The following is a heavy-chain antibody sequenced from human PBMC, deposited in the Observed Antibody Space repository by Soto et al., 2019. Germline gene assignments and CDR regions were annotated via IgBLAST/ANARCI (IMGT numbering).Heavy chain of an antibody. CDR2: INHSGST. V-gene: IGHV4-34*01. D-gene: IGHD6-19*01. Sequence: QVQLQQWGAGLLKPSETLSLTCAVYGGSFSGYYWSWIRQPPGKGLEWIGEINHSGSTNYNPSLMRRVTIXXDXSXTHFSLKLSSVTAADTAVYYCARERIAVAPGRWFDPWGQGTLVTVSS. J-gene: IGHJ5*02. CDR1: GGSFSGYY. CDR3: ARERIAVAPGRWFDP.